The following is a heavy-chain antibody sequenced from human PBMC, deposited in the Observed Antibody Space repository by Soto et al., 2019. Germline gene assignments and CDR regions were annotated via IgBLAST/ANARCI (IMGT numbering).Heavy chain of an antibody. D-gene: IGHD1-26*01. CDR3: ARVSGSYYYGMDV. Sequence: QVQLQESGPGLVKPSGTLSLTCAVSGGSISSSNWWCWVRQPPGKGLEWIGEIYHSGSTNYNPSLKSRVPISVDKSKNQFSLKLSSVTAADTAVYYCARVSGSYYYGMDVWGQGTTVTVSS. CDR1: GGSISSSNW. J-gene: IGHJ6*02. V-gene: IGHV4-4*02. CDR2: IYHSGST.